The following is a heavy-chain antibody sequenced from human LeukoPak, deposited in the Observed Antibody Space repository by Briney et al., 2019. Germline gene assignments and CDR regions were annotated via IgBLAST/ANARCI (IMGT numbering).Heavy chain of an antibody. Sequence: TGGSLRLSCAVSGFTFSSYWMSWVRQAPGKGLEWVANIKQDGSEKYYVDSVKGRFTISRDNAKKSLYLQMNSLRAEDTAVYYCVRDRYNYGDYPFDYWGQGALVTVSS. CDR3: VRDRYNYGDYPFDY. CDR1: GFTFSSYW. D-gene: IGHD4-17*01. J-gene: IGHJ4*02. V-gene: IGHV3-7*03. CDR2: IKQDGSEK.